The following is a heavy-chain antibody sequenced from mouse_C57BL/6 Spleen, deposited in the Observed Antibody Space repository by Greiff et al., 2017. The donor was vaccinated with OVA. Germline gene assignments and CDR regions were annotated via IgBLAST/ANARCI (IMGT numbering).Heavy chain of an antibody. J-gene: IGHJ2*01. V-gene: IGHV7-3*01. Sequence: EVKLVESGGGLVQPGGSLSLSCAASGFTFTAYYMSWVRQPPGKALEWLGFIRNKANGYTTEYSSSVKGRFTISRDNSQSILSLRMKALRAGDRATYYCASSLGIRRTEWDGFDYWGQGTTLTVSS. D-gene: IGHD2-12*01. CDR3: ASSLGIRRTEWDGFDY. CDR1: GFTFTAYY. CDR2: IRNKANGYTT.